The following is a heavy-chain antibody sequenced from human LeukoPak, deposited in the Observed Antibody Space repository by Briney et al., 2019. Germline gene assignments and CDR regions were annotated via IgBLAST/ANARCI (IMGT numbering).Heavy chain of an antibody. CDR2: MFYGGST. CDR3: ARVTPFTTLIDY. D-gene: IGHD4-17*01. V-gene: IGHV4-39*07. CDR1: GVSISTSNYY. J-gene: IGHJ4*02. Sequence: PSETLSLTCTVSGVSISTSNYYWVWIRQPPGKGLEWIASMFYGGSTYYNPSLKSRVTISVDTSKNQFSLKLSSVTAADTAVYYCARVTPFTTLIDYWGQGTLVTVSS.